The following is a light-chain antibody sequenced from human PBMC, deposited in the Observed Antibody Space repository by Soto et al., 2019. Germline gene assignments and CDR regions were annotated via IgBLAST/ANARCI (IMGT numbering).Light chain of an antibody. J-gene: IGLJ2*01. CDR3: QSYDSSLSGVV. Sequence: QAVVTQPPSVSGAPGQRVTISCTGSSSNLGAGFDVYWYQQLPGTAPKLLIYANSNRPSGVPDRFSASKSGTSASLAITGLRAEDEGDYYCQSYDSSLSGVVFGGGTKLTVL. V-gene: IGLV1-40*01. CDR2: ANS. CDR1: SSNLGAGFD.